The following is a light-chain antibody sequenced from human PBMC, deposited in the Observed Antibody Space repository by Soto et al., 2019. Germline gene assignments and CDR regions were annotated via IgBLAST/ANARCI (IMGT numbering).Light chain of an antibody. V-gene: IGKV3D-11*01. CDR2: LAS. CDR1: QAVNTR. CDR3: QQYGSASIT. J-gene: IGKJ5*01. Sequence: EIVLTQSPATLSSFPGDRVTLSCRASQAVNTRLAWYQHKPGQAPGLLIYLASNRAAGVPARFSGSGSGTDFTLTISDVEPEDFAVYHCQQYGSASITFGQGTRLEIK.